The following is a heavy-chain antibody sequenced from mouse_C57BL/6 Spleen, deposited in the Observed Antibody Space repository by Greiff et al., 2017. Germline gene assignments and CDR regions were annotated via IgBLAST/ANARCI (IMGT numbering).Heavy chain of an antibody. J-gene: IGHJ3*01. CDR2: ISTGGGYT. V-gene: IGHV5-6*01. CDR1: GFTFSSYG. D-gene: IGHD2-4*01. CDR3: ARQRDYPFAY. Sequence: EVQLMQSGADLVKPGGSLKLSCAASGFTFSSYGMPWVRQTPDQRLEWVATISTGGGYTNYPDNVKGRFTIARDNAKNTLYLQMSRLKSEDTAMYYCARQRDYPFAYWGQGTLVTVSA.